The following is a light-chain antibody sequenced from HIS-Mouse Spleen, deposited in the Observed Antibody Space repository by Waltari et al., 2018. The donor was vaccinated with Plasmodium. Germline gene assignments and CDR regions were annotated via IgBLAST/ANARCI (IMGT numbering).Light chain of an antibody. CDR3: QQCYSTWT. Sequence: DIQMTKSPSSLSASVGDRVTIACRAMQSISSYLNLYQQKPGKAPKLLIYAASSLQSGVPSRCSGRGSTKYFTLIISSLQPEDFANYYYQQCYSTWTFGQGTKVEIK. J-gene: IGKJ1*01. CDR1: QSISSY. V-gene: IGKV1-39*01. CDR2: AAS.